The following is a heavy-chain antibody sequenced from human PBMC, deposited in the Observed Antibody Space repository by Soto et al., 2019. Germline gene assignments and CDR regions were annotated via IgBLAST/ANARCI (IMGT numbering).Heavy chain of an antibody. V-gene: IGHV4-61*01. CDR3: ARGVVRSSQWFDP. Sequence: QVQLQESGPGLVKPSETLSLTCTVSGVSVNSENYYWSWIRQPPGRGPEWIGYVYYSGSTNYNPSLKSRATISLDTYSNQFSLKMTSMTSADTAFYYCARGVVRSSQWFDPWGQGTLVTVSS. J-gene: IGHJ5*02. CDR2: VYYSGST. D-gene: IGHD3-22*01. CDR1: GVSVNSENYY.